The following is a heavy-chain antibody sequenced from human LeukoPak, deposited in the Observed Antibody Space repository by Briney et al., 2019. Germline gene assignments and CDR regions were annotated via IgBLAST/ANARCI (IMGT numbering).Heavy chain of an antibody. V-gene: IGHV3-48*01. Sequence: PGGSLRLSCAASGFTFSSSAMSWVRQVPGKGLEWVAYISGSSGTIYYADSVRGRFTISRDNAKNSLYLQMDSLRAEDTAVYYCAEDQSATYYWYFDLWGRGTLVTVSS. D-gene: IGHD6-25*01. J-gene: IGHJ2*01. CDR1: GFTFSSSA. CDR3: AEDQSATYYWYFDL. CDR2: ISGSSGTI.